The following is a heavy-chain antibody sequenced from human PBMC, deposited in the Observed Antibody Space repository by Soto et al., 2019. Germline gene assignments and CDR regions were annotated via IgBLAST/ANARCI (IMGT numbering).Heavy chain of an antibody. CDR2: VDVGNGDT. CDR3: AREESRPRSNFDY. CDR1: GYIFTNYG. J-gene: IGHJ4*02. V-gene: IGHV1-3*05. Sequence: QVQLVQSGAEEKKPGASVKVSCKASGYIFTNYGIHWVRQAPGQSREWMGWVDVGNGDTKYSQKFQERVTITTDTSASTAYMELSSLRSEDTAVYYCAREESRPRSNFDYWCQGTLVTVSS.